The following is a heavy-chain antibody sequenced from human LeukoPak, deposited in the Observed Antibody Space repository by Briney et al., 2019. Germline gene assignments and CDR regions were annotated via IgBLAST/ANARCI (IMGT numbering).Heavy chain of an antibody. CDR1: GFTFSSYW. J-gene: IGHJ6*03. CDR2: IKQDGSEK. Sequence: GGSLRLSCAASGFTFSSYWMSWVRQAPGKGLEWVANIKQDGSEKYYVDSVKGRFTISRDNAKNSLYLQMNSLRAEDTAVYSCARRATAGYYYYYMDVWRKGTTVTVSS. CDR3: ARRATAGYYYYYMDV. D-gene: IGHD6-13*01. V-gene: IGHV3-7*01.